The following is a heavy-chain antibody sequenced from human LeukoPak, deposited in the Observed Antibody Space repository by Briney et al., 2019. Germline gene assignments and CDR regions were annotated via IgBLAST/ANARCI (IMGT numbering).Heavy chain of an antibody. CDR3: ARVYRDGNDYGDYQFGYYYYYMDV. V-gene: IGHV4-38-2*02. D-gene: IGHD4-17*01. J-gene: IGHJ6*03. CDR1: GYSISNGYY. CDR2: IYHSGST. Sequence: PSETLSLTCTVSGYSISNGYYWGWIRQPPGKGLEWIGSIYHSGSTYYNPSLKSRVTISVDTSKNQFSLKLSSVTATDTAVYYCARVYRDGNDYGDYQFGYYYYYMDVWGKGTTVTVSS.